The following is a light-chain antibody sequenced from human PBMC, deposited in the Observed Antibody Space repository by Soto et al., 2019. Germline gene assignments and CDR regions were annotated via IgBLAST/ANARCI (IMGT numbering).Light chain of an antibody. V-gene: IGLV2-11*01. J-gene: IGLJ3*02. CDR3: CSYSGSHTLV. CDR2: DVS. CDR1: NGDISNYNF. Sequence: QSVLTQPRSVSGSPGKSVTMSCTGTNGDISNYNFVSWFQQHPGKAPKVMIDDVSKRPSVVPDRFSGSKSGNTSSLTISGLQADDEAAYYCCSYSGSHTLVFGGGTKVTVL.